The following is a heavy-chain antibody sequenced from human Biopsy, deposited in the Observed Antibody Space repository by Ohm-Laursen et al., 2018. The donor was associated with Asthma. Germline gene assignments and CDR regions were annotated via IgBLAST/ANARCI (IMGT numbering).Heavy chain of an antibody. D-gene: IGHD6-19*01. V-gene: IGHV4-59*01. J-gene: IGHJ4*02. CDR1: GGSINNFY. Sequence: TLSLTCSVSGGSINNFYWSWIRQPPGKGLESIGHVYYSGSTNYNPSLKSRVTISIDASKNQFSLKLTSVTAADTAVYYCARGDSSGWSHYYFDYWGQGTLVTVSS. CDR2: VYYSGST. CDR3: ARGDSSGWSHYYFDY.